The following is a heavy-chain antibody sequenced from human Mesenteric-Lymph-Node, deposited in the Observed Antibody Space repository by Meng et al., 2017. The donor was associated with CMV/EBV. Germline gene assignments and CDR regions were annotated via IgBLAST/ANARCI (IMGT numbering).Heavy chain of an antibody. D-gene: IGHD2-2*03. V-gene: IGHV1-2*02. J-gene: IGHJ4*02. Sequence: ASVKVSCKASGYTFTGSYIHWVRQAPGQGLEWMGWISPRSGGTLYAQKFQGRVTMTRDTSITTAYLELSTLKSEDTAVYFCASDPLSGYFYFDYWGQGVPVTVSS. CDR3: ASDPLSGYFYFDY. CDR2: ISPRSGGT. CDR1: GYTFTGSY.